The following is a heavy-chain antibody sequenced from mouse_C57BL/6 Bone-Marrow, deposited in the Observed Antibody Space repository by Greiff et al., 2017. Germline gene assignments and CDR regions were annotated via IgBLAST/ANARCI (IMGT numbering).Heavy chain of an antibody. CDR3: ARRRSTGCYAMDY. Sequence: EVMLVESGGGLVKPGGSLKLSCAASGFTFSSYTMSWVRQTPEKRLAWVATISGGGGNTYYPESVKGRFTISRANAKNTLYLQRSSLRSVDTALYYCARRRSTGCYAMDYWGQGTSVTVSS. J-gene: IGHJ4*01. CDR2: ISGGGGNT. D-gene: IGHD1-1*01. CDR1: GFTFSSYT. V-gene: IGHV5-9*01.